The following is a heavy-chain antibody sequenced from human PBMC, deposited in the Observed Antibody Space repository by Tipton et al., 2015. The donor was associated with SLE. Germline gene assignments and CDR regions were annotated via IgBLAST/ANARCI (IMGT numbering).Heavy chain of an antibody. J-gene: IGHJ4*02. CDR3: AKQGPIFGVVGGFDY. V-gene: IGHV3-11*06. Sequence: SLRLSCAASGFTFSDYYMSWIRQAPGKGLEWVSYISSSSSYTNYADSVKGRFTISRDNAKNSLYLQMNSLRAEDTAVYYCAKQGPIFGVVGGFDYWGQGTLVTVSS. CDR2: ISSSSSYT. CDR1: GFTFSDYY. D-gene: IGHD3-3*01.